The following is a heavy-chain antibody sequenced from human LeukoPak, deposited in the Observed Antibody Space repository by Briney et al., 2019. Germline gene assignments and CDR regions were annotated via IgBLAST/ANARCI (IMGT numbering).Heavy chain of an antibody. CDR3: ARGYDYSNYDY. Sequence: PPETLSLTCTVSGVSISSGGYYWSWIRQHPGKGLEWIGYIYYSGTTYYNPSLKSRVTISVDTSKNQFSLKLSSVTAADTAVYYCARGYDYSNYDYWGQGTLVTVSS. V-gene: IGHV4-31*03. D-gene: IGHD4-11*01. CDR2: IYYSGTT. CDR1: GVSISSGGYY. J-gene: IGHJ4*02.